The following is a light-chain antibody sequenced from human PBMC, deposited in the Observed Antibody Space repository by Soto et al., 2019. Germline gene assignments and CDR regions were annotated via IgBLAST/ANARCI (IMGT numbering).Light chain of an antibody. V-gene: IGLV2-11*01. J-gene: IGLJ1*01. CDR1: SSVVGGYNY. Sequence: QSVLTQPRSVSGSPGQSVTISCTGTSSVVGGYNYVSWYQQHPDKAPKVMIYDVTKRPSGVPDRFSGSKSGNTASLTISGLQAEDEADYYCCSYAGSYTYVFGTGTKVTVL. CDR2: DVT. CDR3: CSYAGSYTYV.